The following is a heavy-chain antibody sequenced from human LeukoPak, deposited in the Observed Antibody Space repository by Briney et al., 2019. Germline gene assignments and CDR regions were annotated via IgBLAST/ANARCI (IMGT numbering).Heavy chain of an antibody. Sequence: ASVKVSCKASGYSFTGYYLHWVRQAPGQGLEWMGWINPNSGGTKNAQKFQGRVTMTRDTSISTAYMGLSRLRSDDTAVFYCAREDCGGDCYDYWGQGTLVTVSS. D-gene: IGHD2-21*01. J-gene: IGHJ4*02. V-gene: IGHV1-2*02. CDR1: GYSFTGYY. CDR3: AREDCGGDCYDY. CDR2: INPNSGGT.